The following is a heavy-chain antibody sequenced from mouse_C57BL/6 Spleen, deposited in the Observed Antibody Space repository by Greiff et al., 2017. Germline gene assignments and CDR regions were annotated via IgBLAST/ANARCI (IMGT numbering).Heavy chain of an antibody. CDR2: IYPGSGST. D-gene: IGHD1-1*01. V-gene: IGHV1-55*01. CDR1: GYTFTSYW. CDR3: ARWGRYGSSSFFGAY. J-gene: IGHJ3*01. Sequence: QVQLQQPGAELVKPGASVKMSCKASGYTFTSYWITWVKQRPGQGLEWIGDIYPGSGSTNYNEKFKSKGTLTVDTSSSTAYMQLSRLTSEDSAVYYCARWGRYGSSSFFGAYWGQGTLVTVSA.